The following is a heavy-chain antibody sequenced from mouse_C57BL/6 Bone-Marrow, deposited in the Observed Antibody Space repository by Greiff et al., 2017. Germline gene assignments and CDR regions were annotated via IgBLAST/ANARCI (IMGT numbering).Heavy chain of an antibody. V-gene: IGHV5-6*01. CDR2: ISSGGSYT. CDR1: GFTFSSYG. J-gene: IGHJ2*01. CDR3: ARQGGGFDS. Sequence: EVKLMESGGDLVKPGGSLKLSCAASGFTFSSYGMSWVRQTPDKRLEWVATISSGGSYTYYPDSVKGRFTISRDNAKNTLYLQMSSLKSEDTAMYYCARQGGGFDSWGQGTTLTVSS.